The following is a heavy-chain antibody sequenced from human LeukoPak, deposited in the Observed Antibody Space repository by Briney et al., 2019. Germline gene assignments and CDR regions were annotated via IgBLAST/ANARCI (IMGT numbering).Heavy chain of an antibody. V-gene: IGHV4-39*01. D-gene: IGHD3-10*01. Sequence: SETLSLTCTVSGDSISTTRYYWVWIRQPPGKGLEGIGSIYYSGSTYYNPALKSRVTISVCTSKNQLSLQLRYVTAADAAVYYCARPYSGSGSSWDYWGQGTLVTVSS. CDR1: GDSISTTRYY. J-gene: IGHJ4*02. CDR2: IYYSGST. CDR3: ARPYSGSGSSWDY.